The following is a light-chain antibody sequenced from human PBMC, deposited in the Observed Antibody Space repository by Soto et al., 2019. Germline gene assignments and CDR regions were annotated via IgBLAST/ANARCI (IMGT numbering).Light chain of an antibody. V-gene: IGLV1-40*01. CDR3: QSYDSSLRGSYV. J-gene: IGLJ1*01. CDR2: GNS. Sequence: QSALTQPPSVSGAPGQRVTISCTGSSSNIGAGYDVHWYQQLPGTAPKLLIYGNSNRPSGVPDRFSGSKSGTSASLAITGLQAEDEADYYCQSYDSSLRGSYVFGTGTKVTVL. CDR1: SSNIGAGYD.